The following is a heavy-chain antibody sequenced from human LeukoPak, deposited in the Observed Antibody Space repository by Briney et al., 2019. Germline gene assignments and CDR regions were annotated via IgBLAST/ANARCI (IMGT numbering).Heavy chain of an antibody. D-gene: IGHD5-24*01. Sequence: ASVKVSCKASGYTFTGYYMHWVRQAPGQGLEWMGWINPNSGGTNYAQKFQGRVTMTRDTSISTAYMELSRLRSDDTAVYYCAREIGRDGYPNYDYWGQGTLVTVSS. CDR2: INPNSGGT. CDR3: AREIGRDGYPNYDY. CDR1: GYTFTGYY. J-gene: IGHJ4*02. V-gene: IGHV1-2*02.